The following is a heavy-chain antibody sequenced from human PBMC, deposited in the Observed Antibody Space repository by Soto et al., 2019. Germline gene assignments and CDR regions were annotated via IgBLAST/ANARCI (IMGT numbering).Heavy chain of an antibody. Sequence: PSQTLSLTCAISGDSVSSNSAAWNWIRQSPSRGLEWLGRTYYRSKWYNDYAVSVKSRITINPDTSKNQFSLQLNSVTPEDTAVYYCAREIPKGRYFDWLLKRYFDYWGQGTLVTVSS. CDR3: AREIPKGRYFDWLLKRYFDY. D-gene: IGHD3-9*01. J-gene: IGHJ4*02. V-gene: IGHV6-1*01. CDR2: TYYRSKWYN. CDR1: GDSVSSNSAA.